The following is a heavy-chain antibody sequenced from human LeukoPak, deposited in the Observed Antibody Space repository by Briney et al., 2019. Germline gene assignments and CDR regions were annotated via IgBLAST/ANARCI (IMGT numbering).Heavy chain of an antibody. Sequence: SETLSLTCTVSGGSISSYYWSWIRQPPGKGLEWIGYIYYSGSTNYNPSLKSRVTISVDTSKSQFSLKLSSVTAADTAAYYCARASSWYNFDYWGQGTLVTVSS. D-gene: IGHD6-13*01. V-gene: IGHV4-59*01. J-gene: IGHJ4*02. CDR3: ARASSWYNFDY. CDR2: IYYSGST. CDR1: GGSISSYY.